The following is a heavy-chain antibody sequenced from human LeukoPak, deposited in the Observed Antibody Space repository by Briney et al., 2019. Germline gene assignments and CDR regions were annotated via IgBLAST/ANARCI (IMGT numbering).Heavy chain of an antibody. CDR1: GGSISSYY. J-gene: IGHJ4*02. D-gene: IGHD6-6*01. CDR3: ARHLSSITARWGPASPLAH. Sequence: SETLSLTCTVSGGSISSYYWGWIRQPPGKGLEWIGAIFYSGTAYYNPSLSSRVSISVDTSKNHFSLKVTSVTAADTAVYYCARHLSSITARWGPASPLAHWGQGILVTVSS. CDR2: IFYSGTA. V-gene: IGHV4-39*01.